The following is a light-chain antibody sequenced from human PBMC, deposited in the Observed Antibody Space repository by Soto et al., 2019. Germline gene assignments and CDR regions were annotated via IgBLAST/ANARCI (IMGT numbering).Light chain of an antibody. CDR1: QSVSSN. Sequence: EIMMTQSPATLSVSPGERAALSCRASQSVSSNLAWYQQKRGQAPRLLIHTASTRATGVPARFSASGSGTEFTLTIRSLQSEDFAVYYCQQYKQWPPTFGQGTRLEIK. CDR2: TAS. J-gene: IGKJ5*01. V-gene: IGKV3-15*01. CDR3: QQYKQWPPT.